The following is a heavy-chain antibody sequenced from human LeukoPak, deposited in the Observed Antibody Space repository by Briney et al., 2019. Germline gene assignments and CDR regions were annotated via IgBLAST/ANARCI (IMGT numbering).Heavy chain of an antibody. CDR1: GFTFSSYA. J-gene: IGHJ4*02. Sequence: GGSLRLSCAASGFTFSSYAMTWVRQAPGKGLQCVSAVSGSGAHTYYADSVKGRFTISRDNSKNTLYLQMNSLRAKDTAVYYCAVLGYCSSTSCYGGGGCWGQGTLVTVSS. V-gene: IGHV3-23*01. CDR3: AVLGYCSSTSCYGGGGC. D-gene: IGHD2-2*01. CDR2: VSGSGAHT.